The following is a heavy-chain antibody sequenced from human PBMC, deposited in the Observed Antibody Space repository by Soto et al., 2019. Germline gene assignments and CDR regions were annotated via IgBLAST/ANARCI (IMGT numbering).Heavy chain of an antibody. CDR3: ARFQYAVVTPFDL. D-gene: IGHD2-21*02. Sequence: QVQLQESGPGLVEPSETLSLTCTVSGGPLTNYFWTWIRQSPGKELEWIAYIRYSGKTDYNPSLTRRVTISLDTTKNQCSLKLTSVTDADTAMYYCARFQYAVVTPFDLWGQGTMVIVSS. V-gene: IGHV4-59*01. CDR1: GGPLTNYF. CDR2: IRYSGKT. J-gene: IGHJ3*01.